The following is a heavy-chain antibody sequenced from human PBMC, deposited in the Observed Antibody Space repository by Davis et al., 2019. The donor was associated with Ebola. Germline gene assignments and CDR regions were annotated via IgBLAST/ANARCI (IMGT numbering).Heavy chain of an antibody. CDR1: GFTFSSFA. Sequence: GESLKISCAASGFTFSSFAMSWVRQAPGKGLEWVSTISGTSTYTYYADSVKGRFTISRDNSKNTLYLQMNSLRAEDTAVYYCANLDYGDNSGFDYWGQGTLVTVSS. CDR3: ANLDYGDNSGFDY. J-gene: IGHJ4*02. D-gene: IGHD4-23*01. V-gene: IGHV3-23*01. CDR2: ISGTSTYT.